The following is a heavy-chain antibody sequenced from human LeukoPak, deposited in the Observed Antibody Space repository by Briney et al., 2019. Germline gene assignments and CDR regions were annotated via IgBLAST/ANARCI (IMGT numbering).Heavy chain of an antibody. Sequence: PGGSLRLSCAGSGFRFGDYAMHWVRQAPGKGLEWVSGITWNSDDIAYADSVKGRFTISRDNAKNSLFLRMNSLRIEDTALYYCTKDYSSGYFNWFDPWGQGTLVTVSS. CDR1: GFRFGDYA. V-gene: IGHV3-9*01. CDR3: TKDYSSGYFNWFDP. J-gene: IGHJ5*02. D-gene: IGHD3-22*01. CDR2: ITWNSDDI.